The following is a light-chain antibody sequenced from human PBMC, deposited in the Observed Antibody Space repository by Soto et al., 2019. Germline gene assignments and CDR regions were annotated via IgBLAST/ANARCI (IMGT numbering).Light chain of an antibody. V-gene: IGKV3-20*01. CDR3: QQFSRYPLT. CDR1: QSVSSK. Sequence: EIVSTQSPSSLSLSHGDRATLSCRASQSVSSKLAWYQQKPGQAPRLLIYGASTRATGIPDRFSGGGSGTDFTLTISRLEPEDFAVYYCQQFSRYPLTFGGGTKVDIK. CDR2: GAS. J-gene: IGKJ4*01.